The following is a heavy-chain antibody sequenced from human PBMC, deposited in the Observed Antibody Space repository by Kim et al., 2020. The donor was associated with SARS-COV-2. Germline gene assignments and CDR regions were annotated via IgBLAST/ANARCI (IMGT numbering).Heavy chain of an antibody. J-gene: IGHJ5*02. D-gene: IGHD1-1*01. V-gene: IGHV3-23*01. Sequence: GGSLRLSCAASRFTFSTYAMSWVRQAPGKGLEWVSAVSGSGDNTYYAESVKGRFAISRDNSKNTLYLQMNSLRAEDTAVYYCAKEMELEGRFRWLDPWG. CDR3: AKEMELEGRFRWLDP. CDR2: VSGSGDNT. CDR1: RFTFSTYA.